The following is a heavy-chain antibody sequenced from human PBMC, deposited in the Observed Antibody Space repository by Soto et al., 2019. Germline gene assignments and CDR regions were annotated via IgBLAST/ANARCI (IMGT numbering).Heavy chain of an antibody. CDR2: IKQDGSEK. D-gene: IGHD3-9*01. CDR3: ARDSYYDILTGYYYYYYYGMDV. J-gene: IGHJ6*02. Sequence: PGGSLRLSCAASGFTFSSYWMSWVRQAPGKGLEWVANIKQDGSEKYYVDSVKGRLTISRDNAKNSLYLQMNSLRAEDTAVYYCARDSYYDILTGYYYYYYYGMDVWGQGTKVTVSS. V-gene: IGHV3-7*01. CDR1: GFTFSSYW.